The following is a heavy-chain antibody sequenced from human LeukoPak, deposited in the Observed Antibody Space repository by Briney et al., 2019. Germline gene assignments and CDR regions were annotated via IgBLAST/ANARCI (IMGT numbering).Heavy chain of an antibody. CDR2: ISYDGSNK. CDR3: AKDWDVDTAMVVDY. V-gene: IGHV3-30*18. Sequence: GGSLRLSCAASGFTFSSYGMHWVRQAPGKGLEWVAVISYDGSNKYYADSVKGRFTISRNNSKNTLYLQMNSLRAEDTAVYYCAKDWDVDTAMVVDYWGQGTLVTVSS. CDR1: GFTFSSYG. J-gene: IGHJ4*02. D-gene: IGHD5-18*01.